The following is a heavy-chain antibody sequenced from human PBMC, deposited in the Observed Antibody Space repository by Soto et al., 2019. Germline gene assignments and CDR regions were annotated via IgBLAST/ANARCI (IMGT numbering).Heavy chain of an antibody. CDR1: GFTFSSYW. Sequence: EVPLVESGGGLVQPGGSLRLSCAASGFTFSSYWMHWVRQAPGKGLVWVSRINSDGSSTTYADSVKGRFTISRDNAKNTLYLRLNSLRAEDTAVYYCARDQGYCSGGSCYVAGYWGQGTLVTVSS. D-gene: IGHD2-15*01. V-gene: IGHV3-74*01. CDR2: INSDGSST. J-gene: IGHJ4*02. CDR3: ARDQGYCSGGSCYVAGY.